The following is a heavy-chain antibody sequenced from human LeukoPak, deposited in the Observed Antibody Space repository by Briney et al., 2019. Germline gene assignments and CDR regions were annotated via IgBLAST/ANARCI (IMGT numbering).Heavy chain of an antibody. CDR2: ISSNGGST. CDR3: ARDERGYSYGYP. D-gene: IGHD5-18*01. CDR1: GFTFSSYA. V-gene: IGHV3-64*01. Sequence: PGGSLRLSCAASGFTFSSYAMHWVRQAPGKGLEYVSAISSNGGSTYYANSVKGRFTISRDNSKNTLYLQMGSLRAEDTAVYYCARDERGYSYGYPWGQGTLVTVSS. J-gene: IGHJ5*02.